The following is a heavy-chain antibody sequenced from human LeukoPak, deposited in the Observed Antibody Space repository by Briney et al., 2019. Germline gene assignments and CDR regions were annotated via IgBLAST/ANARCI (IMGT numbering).Heavy chain of an antibody. J-gene: IGHJ3*02. D-gene: IGHD2-2*01. CDR3: AKLLLPASKGAFII. CDR2: INFSGTT. CDR1: GDSLSGSY. V-gene: IGHV4-4*07. Sequence: SETLSLTCTVSGDSLSGSYWSWIRQSAGERPEYIGRINFSGTTNHNPSLRSRVTLSMDASKNQVSLDLSAVTAADTAVYYCAKLLLPASKGAFIIWGLGTLVTVSS.